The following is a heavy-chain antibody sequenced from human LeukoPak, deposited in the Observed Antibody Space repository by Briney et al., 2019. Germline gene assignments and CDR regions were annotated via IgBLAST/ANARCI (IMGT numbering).Heavy chain of an antibody. CDR1: GFTFSSYS. Sequence: GGSLRLSCAASGFTFSSYSMNWVRQAPGKGLEWVSYISSSSSTIYYADSVKGRFTIPRDNAKSSLYLQMNSLRAEDTAVYYCARGEIWTAMVRGLTYWGQGTLVTVSS. CDR3: ARGEIWTAMVRGLTY. J-gene: IGHJ4*02. CDR2: ISSSSSTI. D-gene: IGHD5-18*01. V-gene: IGHV3-48*01.